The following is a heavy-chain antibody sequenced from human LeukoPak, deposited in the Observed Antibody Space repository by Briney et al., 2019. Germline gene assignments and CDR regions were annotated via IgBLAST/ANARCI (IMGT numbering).Heavy chain of an antibody. V-gene: IGHV1-18*01. CDR1: GYTFTNYG. D-gene: IGHD3-22*01. CDR2: ISAYNGYT. J-gene: IGHJ4*02. CDR3: ARLHDSSGYYYAGGYFDY. Sequence: GASVKVSCKTSGYTFTNYGVSWVRQAPGQGLEWMGWISAYNGYTNYAQKLQVRVTMTTDTSTSTAYMELRSLRSDDTAVYYCARLHDSSGYYYAGGYFDYWGQGTLVTVSS.